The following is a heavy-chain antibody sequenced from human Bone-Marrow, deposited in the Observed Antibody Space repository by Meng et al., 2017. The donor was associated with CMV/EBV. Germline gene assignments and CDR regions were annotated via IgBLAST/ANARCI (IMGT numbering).Heavy chain of an antibody. Sequence: SVKVSCKASGYTFTSYDISWVRQVPGQGLEWMGGIIPIFGATNYPQKFQGRVAITADESTSTAYMDLTSLRSKDTAVYYCAASPFAPLGSFPHRYFHYWGQGTLVTVSS. D-gene: IGHD1-26*01. CDR1: GYTFTSYD. V-gene: IGHV1-69*13. CDR3: AASPFAPLGSFPHRYFHY. J-gene: IGHJ4*02. CDR2: IIPIFGAT.